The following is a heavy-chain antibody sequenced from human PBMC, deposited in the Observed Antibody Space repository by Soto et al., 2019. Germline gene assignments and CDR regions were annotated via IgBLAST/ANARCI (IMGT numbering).Heavy chain of an antibody. CDR2: INAGNGNT. J-gene: IGHJ4*02. CDR1: GYTFTSYA. CDR3: ARVKLRYSSGWYGAYDY. Sequence: VKVSCKASGYTFTSYAMHWVRQAPGQRLEWMGWINAGNGNTKYSQKFQGRVTITRDTSASTAYMELSSLRSEDTAVYYCARVKLRYSSGWYGAYDYWGQGTLVTAPQ. D-gene: IGHD6-19*01. V-gene: IGHV1-3*01.